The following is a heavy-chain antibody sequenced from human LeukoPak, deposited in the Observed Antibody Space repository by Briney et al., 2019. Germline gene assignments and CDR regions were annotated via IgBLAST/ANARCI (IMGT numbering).Heavy chain of an antibody. J-gene: IGHJ4*02. CDR3: ASRRGDFWSGYYWSQ. Sequence: MPSETLSLTCTVSGGSISSSIHYWGWIRQPPGKGLEWIGSIYYSGSTYYNPSLKSRVTISVDTSKNQFSLKLSSVTAADTAVYYCASRRGDFWSGYYWSQWGQGTLVTVSS. CDR1: GGSISSSIHY. CDR2: IYYSGST. V-gene: IGHV4-39*01. D-gene: IGHD3-3*01.